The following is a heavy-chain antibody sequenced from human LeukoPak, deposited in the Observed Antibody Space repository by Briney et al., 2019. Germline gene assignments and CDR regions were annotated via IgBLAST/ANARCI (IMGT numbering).Heavy chain of an antibody. V-gene: IGHV1-24*01. CDR1: GYTLTELS. CDR3: ATGPIKHSGRPTRDY. Sequence: SVKVSCKVSGYTLTELSMHWVRQAPGKGLEWMGGFDPEDGETIYAQKFQGRVTMTEDTSTDTAYMELSSLRSEDTAVYYCATGPIKHSGRPTRDYWGQGTLVTVSS. CDR2: FDPEDGET. J-gene: IGHJ4*02. D-gene: IGHD1-26*01.